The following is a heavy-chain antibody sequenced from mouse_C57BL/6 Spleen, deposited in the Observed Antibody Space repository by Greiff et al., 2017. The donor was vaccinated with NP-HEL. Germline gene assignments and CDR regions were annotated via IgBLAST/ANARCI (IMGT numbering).Heavy chain of an antibody. Sequence: VQLQQPGAELVKPGASVKLSCKASGYTFTSYWMHWVKQRPGQGLEWIGVINPGSGGTNYNEKFKGKATLTADKSSSTAYMQLSSLTSEDSAVYFCARERDGYYYDYWGQGTTLTVSS. V-gene: IGHV1-54*01. CDR2: INPGSGGT. CDR3: ARERDGYYYDY. J-gene: IGHJ2*01. CDR1: GYTFTSYW. D-gene: IGHD2-3*01.